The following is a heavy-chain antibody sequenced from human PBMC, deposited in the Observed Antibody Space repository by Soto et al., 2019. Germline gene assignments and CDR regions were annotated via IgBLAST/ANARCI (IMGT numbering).Heavy chain of an antibody. J-gene: IGHJ4*02. V-gene: IGHV4-39*01. D-gene: IGHD2-21*02. CDR1: GDSINNRSYY. CDR2: IYYSGST. CDR3: ARQRTSVVTQAYFDS. Sequence: ETLSLTCTVTGDSINNRSYYWGWIRQPPGKGLEWIGSIYYSGSTYNNPSLKSRVSMSVDTSKNQFSLKLRSVTAADTALYYCARQRTSVVTQAYFDSWGQGSLVTVSS.